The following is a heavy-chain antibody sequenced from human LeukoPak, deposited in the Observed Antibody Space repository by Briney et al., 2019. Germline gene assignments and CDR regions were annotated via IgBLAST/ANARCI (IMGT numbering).Heavy chain of an antibody. CDR3: ARGLTR. V-gene: IGHV4-61*01. Sequence: PSETLSLTCTVSGGSVSSGSYHWSWIRQPPGKGLEWIGYIYYSGNTNYNPSLKSRVTISVDASKNQCSLKLSAVTAADSAVYYCARGLTRWGQGTLVTVSS. J-gene: IGHJ4*02. D-gene: IGHD6-19*01. CDR2: IYYSGNT. CDR1: GGSVSSGSYH.